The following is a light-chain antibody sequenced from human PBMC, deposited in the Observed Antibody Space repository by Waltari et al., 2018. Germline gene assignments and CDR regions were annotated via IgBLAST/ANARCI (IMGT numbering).Light chain of an antibody. CDR1: SSDIGGYNS. CDR2: EVS. CDR3: SSYTSLTTLV. J-gene: IGLJ2*01. V-gene: IGLV2-14*01. Sequence: QSALTQPASVSGSPGQSITISCTGTSSDIGGYNSASWYQHHPGKAPKLLIYEVSNRPSGVSDRFSGAKSCKTASLTISGLQAGDEAVYYCSSYTSLTTLVFGGGTKLTVL.